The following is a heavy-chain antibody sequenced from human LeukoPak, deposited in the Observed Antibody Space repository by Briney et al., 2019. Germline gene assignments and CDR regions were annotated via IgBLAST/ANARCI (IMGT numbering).Heavy chain of an antibody. CDR2: INPNSGGT. Sequence: ASVKVSCKASGYTFTGYYMHWVRQAPGQGLEWMGGINPNSGGTNYAQKFQGRVTMTRDTSISTAYMELSRLRSDDTAVYYCARDTVTHSDSFDIWGQGTMVTVSS. J-gene: IGHJ3*02. CDR1: GYTFTGYY. V-gene: IGHV1-2*02. D-gene: IGHD4-17*01. CDR3: ARDTVTHSDSFDI.